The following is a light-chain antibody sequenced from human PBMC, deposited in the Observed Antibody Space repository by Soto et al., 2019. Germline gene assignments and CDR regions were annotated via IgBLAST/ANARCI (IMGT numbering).Light chain of an antibody. V-gene: IGKV4-1*01. CDR1: QSVLHSSNNKNY. Sequence: DIVLTQSPDSLAVSLGERATINCKSSQSVLHSSNNKNYLAWYQQKLGQPPKLLIYWASTRESGVPDRFSGSGSGTDFTLTISSLQAEDVAVYYCQQFYSTPQTFGQGTKVEIK. CDR3: QQFYSTPQT. CDR2: WAS. J-gene: IGKJ1*01.